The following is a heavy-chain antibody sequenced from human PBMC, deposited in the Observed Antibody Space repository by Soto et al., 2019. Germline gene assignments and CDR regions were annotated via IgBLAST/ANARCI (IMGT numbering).Heavy chain of an antibody. J-gene: IGHJ3*02. CDR2: ISSNGGST. CDR3: VKVTPNEYSSSWYNAFDI. Sequence: PGGSLRLSCSASGFTFSSYAMHWVRQAPGKGLEYVSAISSNGGSTYYADSVKGRFTISRDNSKNTLYLQMSSLRAEDTAVYYCVKVTPNEYSSSWYNAFDIWGQGTMVTVSS. CDR1: GFTFSSYA. V-gene: IGHV3-64D*06. D-gene: IGHD6-13*01.